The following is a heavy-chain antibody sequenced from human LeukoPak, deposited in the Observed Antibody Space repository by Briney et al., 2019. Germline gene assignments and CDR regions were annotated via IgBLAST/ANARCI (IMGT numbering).Heavy chain of an antibody. CDR2: IKQDGSEK. D-gene: IGHD6-19*01. CDR3: ARDPYSSGWYEGY. J-gene: IGHJ4*02. CDR1: GFTFSSYW. V-gene: IGHV3-7*01. Sequence: GGSLRPSCAASGFTFSSYWMSWVRQAPGKGLEWVANIKQDGSEKYYVDSVKGRFTISRDNAKNSLYLQMNSLRAEDTAVYYCARDPYSSGWYEGYWGQGTLVTVSS.